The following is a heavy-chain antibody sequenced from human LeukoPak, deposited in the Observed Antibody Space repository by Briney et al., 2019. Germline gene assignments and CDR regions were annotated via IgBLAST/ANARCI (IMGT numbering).Heavy chain of an antibody. CDR3: ARGGYYGSGNDFRFDP. J-gene: IGHJ5*02. CDR2: THYTGST. Sequence: SETLSLTCTVSGGSISSYYWSWIRQSPGKGLECIGYTHYTGSTNYNPSLKSRVTISVETSKDQFSLKLKSVTAADTAVYYCARGGYYGSGNDFRFDPWGQGTLVTVSS. CDR1: GGSISSYY. D-gene: IGHD3-10*01. V-gene: IGHV4-59*01.